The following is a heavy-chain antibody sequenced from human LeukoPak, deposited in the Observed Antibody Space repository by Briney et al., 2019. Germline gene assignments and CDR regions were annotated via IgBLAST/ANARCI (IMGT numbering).Heavy chain of an antibody. Sequence: GGSLRLSCAASGFTFSSYGMSWVRQAPGKGLEWVGFIRSKAYGGAPEYAASVKGRFTISRDDSKSIAYLQVNSLKTEDTAVYYCTRDITVDKWHYWGQGTLVTVSS. D-gene: IGHD4-23*01. J-gene: IGHJ4*02. V-gene: IGHV3-49*04. CDR2: IRSKAYGGAP. CDR1: GFTFSSYG. CDR3: TRDITVDKWHY.